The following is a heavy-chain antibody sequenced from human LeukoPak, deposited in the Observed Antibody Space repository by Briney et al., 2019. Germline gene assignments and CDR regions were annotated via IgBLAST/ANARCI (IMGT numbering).Heavy chain of an antibody. CDR1: GVSISSSSYY. D-gene: IGHD5-12*01. J-gene: IGHJ4*01. CDR3: AKSAGYGLIDY. CDR2: IYSSGST. Sequence: SETLSLTCNVSGVSISSSSYYWGWIRQPPGKGLEWIGSIYSSGSTYYNSSLKSRVTISIDTSKNQVSLKMSSVTAADTAVYYCAKSAGYGLIDYWGQGTLVTVSS. V-gene: IGHV4-39*01.